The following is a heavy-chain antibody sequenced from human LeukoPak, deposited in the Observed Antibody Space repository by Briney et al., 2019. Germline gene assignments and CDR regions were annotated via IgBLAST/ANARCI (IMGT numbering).Heavy chain of an antibody. CDR1: GYTLTELS. V-gene: IGHV1-24*01. D-gene: IGHD1-26*01. CDR2: FDPEDGET. Sequence: ASVKVSCKVSGYTLTELSMHWVRQPPGKGLEWMGGFDPEDGETIYAQKFQGRVTMTEDTYTDTASMELSSLRSEDTAVYYCATRDSGRYQGGYAFDIWGQGTMVTVSS. J-gene: IGHJ3*02. CDR3: ATRDSGRYQGGYAFDI.